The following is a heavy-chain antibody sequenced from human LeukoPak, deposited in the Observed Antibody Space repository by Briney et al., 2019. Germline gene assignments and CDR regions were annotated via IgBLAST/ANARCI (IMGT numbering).Heavy chain of an antibody. CDR2: IYSGGST. Sequence: PGGSLRLSCAASGYTVSSSYLSWVRQAPGKGLEWVSVIYSGGSTYYADSVKGRFTISRDNSKNTLYLQMNSLTTEDTAVYYCAKDDSQMVRGGYNWFDLWGQGTLVTVSS. CDR1: GYTVSSSY. J-gene: IGHJ5*02. V-gene: IGHV3-53*05. D-gene: IGHD3-10*01. CDR3: AKDDSQMVRGGYNWFDL.